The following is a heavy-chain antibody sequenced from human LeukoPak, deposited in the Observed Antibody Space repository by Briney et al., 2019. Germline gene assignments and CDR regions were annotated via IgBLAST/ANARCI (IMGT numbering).Heavy chain of an antibody. CDR2: TYYRSKWYD. D-gene: IGHD5-18*01. CDR3: ARGYGYGFDY. Sequence: SQTLSLTCAISGDSASSNSAAWNWIRQSPSRGLEWLGRTYYRSKWYDHYAVSVKGRVTVNPDTSKNQFSLQLSSVTPEDTAVYYCARGYGYGFDYWGQGTLVTVSS. J-gene: IGHJ4*02. V-gene: IGHV6-1*01. CDR1: GDSASSNSAA.